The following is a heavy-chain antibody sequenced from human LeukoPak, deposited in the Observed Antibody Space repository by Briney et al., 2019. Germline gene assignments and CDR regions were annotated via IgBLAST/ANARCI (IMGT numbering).Heavy chain of an antibody. D-gene: IGHD2-2*02. V-gene: IGHV4-34*01. CDR3: ASGPAAIGYFDY. CDR1: GGSFSGYY. J-gene: IGHJ4*02. Sequence: SETLSLTCAVYGGSFSGYYWSWIRQPPGKGLEWIGEINHSGSTNYNPSLRSRVTISVDTSKNQFSLKLSSVTAVDTAVYYCASGPAAIGYFDYWGQGTLVIVSS. CDR2: INHSGST.